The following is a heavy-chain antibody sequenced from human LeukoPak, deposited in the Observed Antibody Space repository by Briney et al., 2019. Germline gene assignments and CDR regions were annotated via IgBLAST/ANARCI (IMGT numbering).Heavy chain of an antibody. V-gene: IGHV1-69*05. D-gene: IGHD2-2*01. J-gene: IGHJ5*02. Sequence: ASVKVSCKASGYTFTSYAISWVRQAPGQGLEWMGRIIPIFGTANYAQKFQGRVTITTDESTSTAYMELSSLRSEDAAVYYCARDCSSTSCYGPPTGWFDPWGQGTLVTVSS. CDR3: ARDCSSTSCYGPPTGWFDP. CDR2: IIPIFGTA. CDR1: GYTFTSYA.